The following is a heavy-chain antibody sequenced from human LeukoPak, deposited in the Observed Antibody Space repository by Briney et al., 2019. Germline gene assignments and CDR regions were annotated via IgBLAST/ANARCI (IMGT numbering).Heavy chain of an antibody. V-gene: IGHV1-69*05. D-gene: IGHD5-18*01. J-gene: IGHJ4*02. CDR2: IIPIFGTA. Sequence: ASVKVSCKASGGTFSSYAISWVRQAPGQGLEWMGGIIPIFGTANYAQKFQGRVTMTRDTSTSTVYMELSSLRSEDTAVYYCARDHPFQWIQLWDYWGQGTLVAVSS. CDR1: GGTFSSYA. CDR3: ARDHPFQWIQLWDY.